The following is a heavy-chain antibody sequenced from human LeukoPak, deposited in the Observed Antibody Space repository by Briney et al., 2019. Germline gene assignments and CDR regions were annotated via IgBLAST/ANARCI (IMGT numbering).Heavy chain of an antibody. CDR1: GYTFTNYD. Sequence: GASVKVSCKTSGYTFTNYDINWVRQAPGQGLEWMGGIIPIFGTANYAQKFQGRVTITTDESTSTAYMELSSLRSEDTAVYYCARGRRYDILTGYYTGRWFDPWGQGTLVTVSS. V-gene: IGHV1-69*05. D-gene: IGHD3-9*01. CDR2: IIPIFGTA. J-gene: IGHJ5*02. CDR3: ARGRRYDILTGYYTGRWFDP.